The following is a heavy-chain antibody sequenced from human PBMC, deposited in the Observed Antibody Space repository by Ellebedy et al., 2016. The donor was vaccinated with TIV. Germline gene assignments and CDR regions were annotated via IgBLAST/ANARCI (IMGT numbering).Heavy chain of an antibody. CDR1: GFTFSTLA. J-gene: IGHJ4*02. CDR2: ISFNGTNE. Sequence: GESLKISCAASGFTFSTLAMHWARQAPGKGLEWVAFISFNGTNEEYSDSVRGRFTISRDNSRNTLHLQMTSLRAEDTVMYFCARGMGSGSWSFDLWGQGTLVTVSS. V-gene: IGHV3-30*04. D-gene: IGHD6-13*01. CDR3: ARGMGSGSWSFDL.